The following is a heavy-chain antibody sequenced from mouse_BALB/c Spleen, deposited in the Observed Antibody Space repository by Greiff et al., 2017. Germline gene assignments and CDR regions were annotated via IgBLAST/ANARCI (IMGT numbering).Heavy chain of an antibody. J-gene: IGHJ4*01. Sequence: EVQLQQSGPELVKPGASVKMSCKASGYTFTSYVMHWVKQKPGQGLEWIGYINPYNDGTKYNEKFKGKATLTSDKSSSTAYMELSSLTSEDSAVYYCARSGLTGAMDYWGQGTSVTVSS. D-gene: IGHD3-1*01. CDR3: ARSGLTGAMDY. V-gene: IGHV1-14*01. CDR1: GYTFTSYV. CDR2: INPYNDGT.